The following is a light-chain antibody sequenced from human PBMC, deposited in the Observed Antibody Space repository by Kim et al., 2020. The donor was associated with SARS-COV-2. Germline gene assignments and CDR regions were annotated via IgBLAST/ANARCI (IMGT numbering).Light chain of an antibody. CDR1: QSVSSSY. CDR3: QQYGSSPWT. CDR2: DAS. Sequence: EIVLTQSPGPLSLSPGERATLSCRASQSVSSSYLAWYQQKPGQAPRLLIYDASSRATGIPDRFSGSGSGTDFTLTISRLEPEDFAVYYCQQYGSSPWTFGQGTKVDIK. V-gene: IGKV3-20*01. J-gene: IGKJ1*01.